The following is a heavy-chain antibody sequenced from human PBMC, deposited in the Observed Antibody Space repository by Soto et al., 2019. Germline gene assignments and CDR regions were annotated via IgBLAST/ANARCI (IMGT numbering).Heavy chain of an antibody. Sequence: SVKVSCKASGFTFTNSAVQWVRQARGQRLEWIGWIVVGSGNTNYAQKFQERVTITRDMSTSTAYMEMRSLRSDDTAIYYCARDGFYAGSGRYSYGYSPPRYYAMDVWGQGTTVTVSS. CDR2: IVVGSGNT. CDR1: GFTFTNSA. V-gene: IGHV1-58*01. J-gene: IGHJ6*02. CDR3: ARDGFYAGSGRYSYGYSPPRYYAMDV. D-gene: IGHD5-18*01.